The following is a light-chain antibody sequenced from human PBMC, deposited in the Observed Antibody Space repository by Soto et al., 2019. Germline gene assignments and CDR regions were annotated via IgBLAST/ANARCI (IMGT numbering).Light chain of an antibody. CDR3: GTWDSSLSAWV. J-gene: IGLJ3*02. CDR2: EVT. CDR1: SRDVGRYNL. V-gene: IGLV2-23*02. Sequence: QSALTQPASVSGSPGQSITISCTGTSRDVGRYNLVSWYQQHPGKAPKLMIYEVTKRPSGVSHRFSGSKSGTTASLTISGLQAEDEADYYCGTWDSSLSAWVFGGGTKVTVL.